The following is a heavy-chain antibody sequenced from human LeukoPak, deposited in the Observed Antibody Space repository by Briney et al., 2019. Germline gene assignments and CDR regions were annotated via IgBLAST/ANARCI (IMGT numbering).Heavy chain of an antibody. CDR3: ARLGKIRGYSGYDSRTHFDY. D-gene: IGHD5-12*01. CDR1: GFTFSSYW. Sequence: PGGSLRLSCAASGFTFSSYWMSWVRQAPGKGLEWVANIKQDGSEKYYVDSVKGRFTISRDNAKNSLYLQMNSLRAEDTAVYYCARLGKIRGYSGYDSRTHFDYWGQGTLVTVSS. V-gene: IGHV3-7*01. J-gene: IGHJ4*02. CDR2: IKQDGSEK.